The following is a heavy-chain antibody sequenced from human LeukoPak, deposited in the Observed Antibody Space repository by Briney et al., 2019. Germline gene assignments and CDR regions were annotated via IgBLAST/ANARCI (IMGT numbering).Heavy chain of an antibody. CDR3: ARLSGSYQEGFDY. Sequence: SETLSLTCTVSGGSISSSSYYWGWIRQPPGKGLEWIGSIYYSGSTYYNPSLKSRVTISVDTSKNQFSLKLSSVTAADTAVYYCARLSGSYQEGFDYWGQGTLVTVSS. CDR2: IYYSGST. V-gene: IGHV4-39*07. D-gene: IGHD1-26*01. J-gene: IGHJ4*02. CDR1: GGSISSSSYY.